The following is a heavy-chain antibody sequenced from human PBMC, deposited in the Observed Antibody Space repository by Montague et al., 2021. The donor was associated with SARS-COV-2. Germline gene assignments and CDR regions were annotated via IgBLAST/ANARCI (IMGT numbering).Heavy chain of an antibody. CDR3: AKLDSGWYSEGYGMDV. CDR1: GFTLDDYA. V-gene: IGHV3-9*01. Sequence: SLRLSCAASGFTLDDYAMHWVRQAPGKGLEWVSGISWNSDNIGYADSVKGRFAISRDNAKNSLYLQMNSLRAEDTALYYCAKLDSGWYSEGYGMDVWGQGTTVTVSS. D-gene: IGHD6-19*01. CDR2: ISWNSDNI. J-gene: IGHJ6*02.